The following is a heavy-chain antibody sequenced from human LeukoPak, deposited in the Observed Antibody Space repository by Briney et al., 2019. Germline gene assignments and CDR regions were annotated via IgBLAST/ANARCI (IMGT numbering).Heavy chain of an antibody. J-gene: IGHJ4*02. D-gene: IGHD5-18*01. CDR3: ARGPGYHEWDY. CDR1: GFTFSSYG. Sequence: GGSLRLSCAASGFTFSSYGMHWVRQAPGKGLEWVAVIWYDGSNKYYADSVKGRYTISRDNSKNTLYLQMNSLRDEDTAVYYCARGPGYHEWDYWGQGTLVTVSS. V-gene: IGHV3-33*01. CDR2: IWYDGSNK.